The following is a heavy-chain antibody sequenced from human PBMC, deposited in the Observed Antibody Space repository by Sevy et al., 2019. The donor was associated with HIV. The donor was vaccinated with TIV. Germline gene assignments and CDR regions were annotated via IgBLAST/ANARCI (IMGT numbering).Heavy chain of an antibody. D-gene: IGHD2-2*01. CDR2: ISSSSSTI. Sequence: GGSLRLSCAASGFTFSSYSMNWVRQAPGKGLEWVSYISSSSSTIYYADSVNGRFTISRDNAKNSLYLQMNSLRAEDTAVYYCARDPLQYCSSTSCYDDYYYYYGMDVWGQGTTVTVSS. J-gene: IGHJ6*02. CDR3: ARDPLQYCSSTSCYDDYYYYYGMDV. V-gene: IGHV3-48*01. CDR1: GFTFSSYS.